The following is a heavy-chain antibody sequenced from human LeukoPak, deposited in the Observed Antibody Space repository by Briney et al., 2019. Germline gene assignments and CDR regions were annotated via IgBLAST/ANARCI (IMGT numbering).Heavy chain of an antibody. CDR2: ISSSSSYI. V-gene: IGHV3-21*01. D-gene: IGHD2-15*01. J-gene: IGHJ4*02. CDR3: ARGYCCGASCHSVDY. CDR1: GFTFSSYS. Sequence: PGGSLRLSCAASGFTFSSYSMNWVRQAPGKGLEWVSSISSSSSYIYYADSVKGRLTISRDNAKNSLYLQMNSLRAEDTAVYYCARGYCCGASCHSVDYWGQGTLVTVSS.